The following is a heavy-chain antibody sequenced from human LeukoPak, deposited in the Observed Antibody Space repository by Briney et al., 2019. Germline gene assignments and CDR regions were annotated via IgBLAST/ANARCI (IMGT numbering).Heavy chain of an antibody. CDR3: ARHDYGANSGDY. V-gene: IGHV3-66*04. D-gene: IGHD4-23*01. CDR1: GFTVSSNY. J-gene: IGHJ4*02. CDR2: IYSGGST. Sequence: PGGSLRLSCAASGFTVSSNYMSWVRQAPGKGLEWVSVIYSGGSTYYADSVKGRFTISRDNSKNSLYLQMNSLRDEDTAVYYCARHDYGANSGDYWGQGTLVTVSS.